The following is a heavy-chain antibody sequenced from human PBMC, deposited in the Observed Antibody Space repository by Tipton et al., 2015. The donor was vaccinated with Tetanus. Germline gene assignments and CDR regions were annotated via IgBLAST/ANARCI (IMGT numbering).Heavy chain of an antibody. CDR3: AKDFWAAADGGGAFDI. CDR1: GFTFSSYA. Sequence: SLRLSCAASGFTFSSYAMSWVRQAPGKGLEWVSAISGSGGSTYYADSVKGRFTISRDNSKNTLYLQMNSLRAEDTAVYYCAKDFWAAADGGGAFDIWGQGTMVTVSS. D-gene: IGHD6-13*01. J-gene: IGHJ3*02. CDR2: ISGSGGST. V-gene: IGHV3-23*01.